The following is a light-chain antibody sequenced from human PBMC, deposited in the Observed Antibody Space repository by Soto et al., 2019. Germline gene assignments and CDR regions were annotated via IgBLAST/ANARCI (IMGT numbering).Light chain of an antibody. V-gene: IGKV3-11*01. Sequence: EIVLTQSPATLSLSPGERATLSCRASQSVSSYLAWYQQKPGQAPRLLIYDASNRATGIPARFSGSGSGTGFTLTISSLEPEDFAVYYCQQRSNWPRSITFGQGTRLEIK. J-gene: IGKJ5*01. CDR3: QQRSNWPRSIT. CDR2: DAS. CDR1: QSVSSY.